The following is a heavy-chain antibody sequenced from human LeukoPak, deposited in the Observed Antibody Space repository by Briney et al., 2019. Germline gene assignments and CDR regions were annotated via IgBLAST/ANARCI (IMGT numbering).Heavy chain of an antibody. J-gene: IGHJ6*03. CDR1: GFTFSSYS. CDR2: ISSSSSYI. Sequence: PGGSLRLSCAASGFTFSSYSMNWVRQAPGKGLEWVSSISSSSSYIYYADSVKGRFTISRDNAKKSLYLQMNSLRAEDTAVYYCASTSGYYYYMDVWGKGTTVTVSS. D-gene: IGHD1-26*01. CDR3: ASTSGYYYYMDV. V-gene: IGHV3-21*01.